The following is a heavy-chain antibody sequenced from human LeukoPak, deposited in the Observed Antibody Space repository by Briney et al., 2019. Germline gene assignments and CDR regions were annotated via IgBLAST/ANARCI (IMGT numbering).Heavy chain of an antibody. CDR2: IYTSGST. V-gene: IGHV4-61*02. CDR3: ARDTDYFDY. CDR1: GGSISSGSYS. Sequence: SETLSLTCTVSGGSISSGSYSWSWLRQPAGKGLEWIGRIYTSGSTNYNPSLKSRVTISVDTSKDQFSLRLSSVTAADSAVYYCARDTDYFDYWGQGTLVTVSS. J-gene: IGHJ4*02.